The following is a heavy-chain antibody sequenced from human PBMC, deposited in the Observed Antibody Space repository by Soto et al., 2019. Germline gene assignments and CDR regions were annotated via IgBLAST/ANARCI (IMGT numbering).Heavy chain of an antibody. CDR3: ARDNTPYYYDSSGYYAPSAFDI. D-gene: IGHD3-22*01. Sequence: SETLSLTCTVSGGSISSYYWSWIRQPPGKGLEWIGYIYYSGSTNYNPSLKSRVTISVDTSKNQFSLKLSSVTAADTAVYYCARDNTPYYYDSSGYYAPSAFDIWGQGTMVTVS. J-gene: IGHJ3*02. CDR1: GGSISSYY. CDR2: IYYSGST. V-gene: IGHV4-59*01.